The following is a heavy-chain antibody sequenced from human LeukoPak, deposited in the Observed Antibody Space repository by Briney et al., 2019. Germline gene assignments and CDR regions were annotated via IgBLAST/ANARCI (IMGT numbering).Heavy chain of an antibody. J-gene: IGHJ4*02. CDR3: ARDQGDIVVTAFDY. CDR2: INAGNGNT. CDR1: GYTFTSYA. Sequence: GASVKVSCKASGYTFTSYAMHWVRQAPGQRLEWMGWINAGNGNTKYSQKFQGRVTITRDTSASTAYMELSGLRSEDTAVYYCARDQGDIVVTAFDYWGQGALVTVSS. D-gene: IGHD5-12*01. V-gene: IGHV1-3*01.